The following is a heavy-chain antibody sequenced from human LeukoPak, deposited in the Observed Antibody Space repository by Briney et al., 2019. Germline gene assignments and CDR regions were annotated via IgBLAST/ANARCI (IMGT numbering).Heavy chain of an antibody. CDR3: ARDGSIVASMFDY. CDR2: ISSSSSYI. Sequence: GSLRLSCAASGFTFSSYSMNWVRQAPGKGLEWVSSISSSSSYIYYAGSVKGRFTISRDNAKNSLYLQMNGLRAEDTAVYYCARDGSIVASMFDYWGQGTLVTVSS. V-gene: IGHV3-21*01. CDR1: GFTFSSYS. D-gene: IGHD5-12*01. J-gene: IGHJ4*02.